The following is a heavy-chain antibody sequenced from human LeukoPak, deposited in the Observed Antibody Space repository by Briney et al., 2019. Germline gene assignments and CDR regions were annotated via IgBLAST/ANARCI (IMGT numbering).Heavy chain of an antibody. J-gene: IGHJ6*02. D-gene: IGHD2-2*01. CDR3: ATVCTSCYTGAYYYYGMDV. CDR2: FDPEDGET. V-gene: IGHV1-24*01. CDR1: GYTLTELS. Sequence: ASVKVPCKVSGYTLTELSMHWVRQAPGKGLEWMGGFDPEDGETIYAQKFQGRVTTTEDTSTDTAYMELSSLRSEDTAVYYCATVCTSCYTGAYYYYGMDVWGQGTTVTVSS.